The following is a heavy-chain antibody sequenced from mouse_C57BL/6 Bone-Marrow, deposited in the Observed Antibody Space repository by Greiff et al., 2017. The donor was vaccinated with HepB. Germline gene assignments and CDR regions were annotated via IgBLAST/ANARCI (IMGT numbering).Heavy chain of an antibody. CDR2: IDPSDSYT. V-gene: IGHV1-69*01. D-gene: IGHD2-3*01. CDR3: ARAGGGWLAWFAY. Sequence: QVQLQQPGAELVMPGASVKLSCKASGYTFTSYWMHWVKQRPGQGLEWIGEIDPSDSYTNYNQKFKGKSTLTVDKSSSTAYMQLSSLTSEDSAVYYCARAGGGWLAWFAYWGQGTLVTVSA. J-gene: IGHJ3*01. CDR1: GYTFTSYW.